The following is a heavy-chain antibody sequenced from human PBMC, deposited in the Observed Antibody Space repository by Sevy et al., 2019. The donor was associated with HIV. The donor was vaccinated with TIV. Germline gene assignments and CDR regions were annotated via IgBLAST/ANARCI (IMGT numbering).Heavy chain of an antibody. Sequence: ASVKVSCKASGYTFTGYYMHWVRQAPGQGLEWMGWINPNSGGTNYAQKLQGWVTMTRDTSISTAYMELSRLRSDDTAVYYCARGTDITIFGVVINAFDIWGQGTMVTVSS. CDR3: ARGTDITIFGVVINAFDI. CDR2: INPNSGGT. J-gene: IGHJ3*02. CDR1: GYTFTGYY. V-gene: IGHV1-2*04. D-gene: IGHD3-3*01.